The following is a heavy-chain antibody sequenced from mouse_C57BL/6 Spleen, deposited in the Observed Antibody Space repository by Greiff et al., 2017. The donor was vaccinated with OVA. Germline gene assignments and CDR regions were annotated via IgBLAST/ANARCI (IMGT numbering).Heavy chain of an antibody. V-gene: IGHV5-17*01. J-gene: IGHJ4*01. CDR3: ARKLRTAMDY. D-gene: IGHD3-2*02. Sequence: EVKLVESGGGLVKPGGSLKLSCAASGFTFSDYGMHWVRQAPEKGLEWVAYISSGSSTIYYAETVKGRFTISRDNAKNTLFLQMTSLRSEDTAMYYCARKLRTAMDYWGQGTSVTVSS. CDR1: GFTFSDYG. CDR2: ISSGSSTI.